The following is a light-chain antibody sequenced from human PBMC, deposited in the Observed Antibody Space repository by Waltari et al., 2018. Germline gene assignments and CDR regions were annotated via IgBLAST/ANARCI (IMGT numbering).Light chain of an antibody. Sequence: DIVMTQSPLSLPVTPGEPASISCRSSQSLLHSNGYNYLDWHLQKPGQSPQRLIDLGSNRASGVPDRVSGSGSGTDFTLKISRVEAEDVGVYYCMQALQTPRTFGQGTKLEIK. J-gene: IGKJ2*01. CDR2: LGS. CDR1: QSLLHSNGYNY. CDR3: MQALQTPRT. V-gene: IGKV2-28*01.